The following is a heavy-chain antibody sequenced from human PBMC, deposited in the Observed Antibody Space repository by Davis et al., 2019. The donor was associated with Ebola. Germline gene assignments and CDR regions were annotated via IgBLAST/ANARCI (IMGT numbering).Heavy chain of an antibody. CDR2: ISAYNGNT. CDR3: ARTSIVGTTTTASDI. J-gene: IGHJ3*02. V-gene: IGHV1-18*01. CDR1: GYTFKNYA. Sequence: AASVKVSCKASGYTFKNYAISWVRQAPGQGFEWMGWISAYNGNTNYAQILQGRVTMTTDTSTGTAYMELRSLRSDDTAVYFCARTSIVGTTTTASDIWGQGTMVTVSS. D-gene: IGHD1-26*01.